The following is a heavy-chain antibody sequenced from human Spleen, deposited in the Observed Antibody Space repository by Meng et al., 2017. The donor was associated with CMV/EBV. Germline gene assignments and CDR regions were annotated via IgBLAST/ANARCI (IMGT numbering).Heavy chain of an antibody. Sequence: SGPTLVKPTQTLTLTCTFSGFSLSTGGMRVSWIRQPPGKALEWLARFDWGGDKFYGASLKSRLTISKDTSKNQVVLTMTNMDPVDTATYYCARSGPNNYYAMDVWGQGTTVTVSS. CDR1: GFSLSTGGMR. J-gene: IGHJ6*02. V-gene: IGHV2-70D*14. CDR2: FDWGGDK. D-gene: IGHD1-26*01. CDR3: ARSGPNNYYAMDV.